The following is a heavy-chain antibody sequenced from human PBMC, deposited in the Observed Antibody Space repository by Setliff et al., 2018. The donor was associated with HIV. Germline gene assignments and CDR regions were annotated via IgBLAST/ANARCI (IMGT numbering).Heavy chain of an antibody. CDR2: IQSGGFI. CDR1: GLTLSNSA. CDR3: AKLDYYDYSGSWARKVAIDF. Sequence: GGSLRLSCAASGLTLSNSAMTWVRQKPWRGLEWVSLIQSGGFIYYADSVKGRFTISRDNSNNTLSLQMSSLRAEDTALYYCAKLDYYDYSGSWARKVAIDFWGRGTMVTVSS. J-gene: IGHJ3*01. V-gene: IGHV3-23*01. D-gene: IGHD3-22*01.